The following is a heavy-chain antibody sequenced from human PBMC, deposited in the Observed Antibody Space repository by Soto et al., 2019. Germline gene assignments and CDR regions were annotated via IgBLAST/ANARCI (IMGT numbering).Heavy chain of an antibody. CDR2: ISGSGGST. D-gene: IGHD6-13*01. J-gene: IGHJ4*02. CDR3: AKDLVAAAGTRGVY. Sequence: PGGSLRLSCAASGFTFSNYAMTWVRQAPGKGLEWVSAISGSGGSTYYADSVKGRFTISRDNSKNTLYLQMNSLRAEDTAVYYCAKDLVAAAGTRGVYWGQGTLVTVPS. CDR1: GFTFSNYA. V-gene: IGHV3-23*01.